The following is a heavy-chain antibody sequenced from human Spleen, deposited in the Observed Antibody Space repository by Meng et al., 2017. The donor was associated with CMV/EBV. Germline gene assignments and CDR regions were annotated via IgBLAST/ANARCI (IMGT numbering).Heavy chain of an antibody. Sequence: WTWLRQHPGKGLAWIGYIFYTGRTYYSPSLKSRVSISVDMAKNQFSLKMSSVTAADTAVYYCARRRGAPFTASCDGDCDSEYFDYWGQGTLGPLSS. J-gene: IGHJ4*02. CDR2: IFYTGRT. D-gene: IGHD2-21*02. CDR3: ARRRGAPFTASCDGDCDSEYFDY. V-gene: IGHV4-31*02.